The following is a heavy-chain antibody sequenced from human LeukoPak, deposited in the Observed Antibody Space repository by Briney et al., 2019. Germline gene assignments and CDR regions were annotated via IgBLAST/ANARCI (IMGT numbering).Heavy chain of an antibody. CDR1: GYTFISYY. Sequence: ASVKVSCKTSGYTFISYYMHWVRQAPGRGLEWMGHINPSNGITTYAQKFQGRVTMTRDTSSTTAYMELSGLRSDDTAIYHCARGQLQKTDYWGQGTLVTVSS. D-gene: IGHD2-21*01. V-gene: IGHV1-2*06. CDR3: ARGQLQKTDY. J-gene: IGHJ4*02. CDR2: INPSNGIT.